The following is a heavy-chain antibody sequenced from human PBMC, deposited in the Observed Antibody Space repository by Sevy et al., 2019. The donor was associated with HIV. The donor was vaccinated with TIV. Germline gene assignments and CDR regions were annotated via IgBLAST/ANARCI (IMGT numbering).Heavy chain of an antibody. J-gene: IGHJ4*02. D-gene: IGHD6-19*01. V-gene: IGHV4-61*01. CDR1: GGSVSSGSYY. CDR2: IHKSGRT. Sequence: SETLSLTCTVSGGSVSSGSYYWTWIRQPPGKGLEWIGYIHKSGRTNYNPSLKSRVTISVDTSKNQFSLKLSSVTAADTAVYYCARDHGHGGWLVDYWGQGTLVTVSS. CDR3: ARDHGHGGWLVDY.